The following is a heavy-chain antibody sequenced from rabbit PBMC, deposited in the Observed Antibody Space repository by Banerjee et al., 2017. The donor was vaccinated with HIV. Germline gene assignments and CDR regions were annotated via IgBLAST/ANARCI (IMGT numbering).Heavy chain of an antibody. CDR3: ARDSDWRFNL. CDR2: IYPSSGST. V-gene: IGHV1S40*01. D-gene: IGHD2-1*01. Sequence: QQLVESGGGLVKPGASLTLTCKASGFDFSSYYYMCWVRQAPGKGLEWIGCIYPSSGSTWYANWAKGRFTVSKTSSTAVTLEMTSLTAADTAAYFCARDSDWRFNLWGPGTLVTVS. CDR1: GFDFSSYYY. J-gene: IGHJ4*01.